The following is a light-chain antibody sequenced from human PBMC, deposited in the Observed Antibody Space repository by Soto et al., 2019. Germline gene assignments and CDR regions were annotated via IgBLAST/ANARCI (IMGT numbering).Light chain of an antibody. Sequence: DTVMTQSPLSLPVTPGEPASISCRSSQSLLHNNGYNYLDWYLQKPGQSTQLLIYLGSNRASGVPDRFSGSGSGTDFTLKISTVEAEDVGVYYFMQALQTPLTFGGGTNVEIK. CDR2: LGS. J-gene: IGKJ4*01. CDR3: MQALQTPLT. CDR1: QSLLHNNGYNY. V-gene: IGKV2-28*01.